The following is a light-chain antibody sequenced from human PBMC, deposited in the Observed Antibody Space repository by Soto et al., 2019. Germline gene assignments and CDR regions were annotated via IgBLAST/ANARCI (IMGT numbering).Light chain of an antibody. CDR1: QSVSSY. J-gene: IGKJ5*01. V-gene: IGKV3-20*01. CDR2: GAS. Sequence: VLTQSPATLSLSPGERATLSCRASQSVSSYLAWYQQKPGQAPRLLIYGASNRATGIPDRFSGSGSGTDFTLTISRLEPEDFAVYYCQQYGSSPRTFGQGTRLENK. CDR3: QQYGSSPRT.